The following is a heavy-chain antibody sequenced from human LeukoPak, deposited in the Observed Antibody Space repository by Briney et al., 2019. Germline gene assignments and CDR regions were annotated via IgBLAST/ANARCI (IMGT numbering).Heavy chain of an antibody. CDR2: IKQDGSEK. CDR1: GFTFSSYW. D-gene: IGHD6-6*01. V-gene: IGHV3-7*01. Sequence: GGSLRLSCAASGFTFSSYWVSWVRQAPGKGLEWVANIKQDGSEKYYVDSVKGRFTISRDNAKNSLYLQMNSLRAEDTAVYYCARTPRSSSVYWGQGTLVTVSS. CDR3: ARTPRSSSVY. J-gene: IGHJ4*02.